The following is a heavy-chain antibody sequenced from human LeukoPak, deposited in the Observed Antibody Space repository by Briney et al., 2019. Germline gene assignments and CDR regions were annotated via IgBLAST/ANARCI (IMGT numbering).Heavy chain of an antibody. D-gene: IGHD3-9*01. V-gene: IGHV3-7*01. CDR2: IKQDGSEK. CDR3: ARDERPMGVLRYFDWSQAGFDY. Sequence: GSLRLSCAASGFTFSSYWMNWVRQTPGKGLEWVANIKQDGSEKYYVDFVKGRFTISRDNSKNTLYLQMNSLRAEDTAVYYCARDERPMGVLRYFDWSQAGFDYWGQGTLVTVSS. CDR1: GFTFSSYW. J-gene: IGHJ4*02.